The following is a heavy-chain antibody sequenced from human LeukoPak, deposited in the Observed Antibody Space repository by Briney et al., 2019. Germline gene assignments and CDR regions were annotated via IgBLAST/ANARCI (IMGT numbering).Heavy chain of an antibody. D-gene: IGHD2-15*01. Sequence: GGSLRLSCAASGFTFSDSAMDWVRQAPGKGLEWVSLISHSGANTFYADSVKGRFSVSRDNSKNTMYLQMNRLRAEDTAVYYCAKDIEASIWGQGTLVAVSS. CDR2: ISHSGANT. CDR3: AKDIEASI. J-gene: IGHJ4*02. CDR1: GFTFSDSA. V-gene: IGHV3-23*01.